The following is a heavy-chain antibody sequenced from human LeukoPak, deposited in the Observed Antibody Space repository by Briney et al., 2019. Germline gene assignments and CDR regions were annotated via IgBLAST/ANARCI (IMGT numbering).Heavy chain of an antibody. D-gene: IGHD5-18*01. V-gene: IGHV3-23*01. CDR3: AKDLYSFGPFDY. Sequence: GGSPRPSCAASGFTFSSYAMSWVRQAPGKGLEWVSGISGSGGSTYYADSVKGRFTISRDNSKNTLYLQMNSLRAEDTAVYYCAKDLYSFGPFDYWGQGTLVTVSS. CDR2: ISGSGGST. CDR1: GFTFSSYA. J-gene: IGHJ4*02.